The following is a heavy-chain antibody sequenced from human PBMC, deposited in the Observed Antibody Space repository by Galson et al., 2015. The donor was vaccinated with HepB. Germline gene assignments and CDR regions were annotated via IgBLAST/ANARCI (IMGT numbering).Heavy chain of an antibody. CDR2: IWFDGDIK. V-gene: IGHV3-33*01. D-gene: IGHD6-13*01. Sequence: SLRLSCAASGFSFSNYGMHWVRQTPGKGLEWVAVIWFDGDIKYSADSVKDRFTISRDNSKNTLYLQMNSLRAEDTAVYCCARDFGYSSTWYISDYWGQGTLVTVSP. CDR1: GFSFSNYG. J-gene: IGHJ4*02. CDR3: ARDFGYSSTWYISDY.